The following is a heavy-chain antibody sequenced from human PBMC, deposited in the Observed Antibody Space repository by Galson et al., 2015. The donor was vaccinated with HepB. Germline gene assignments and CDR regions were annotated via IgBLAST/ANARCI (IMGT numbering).Heavy chain of an antibody. CDR3: ARDDPYCSGASCYFGY. CDR2: ISTYKGKT. D-gene: IGHD2-15*01. V-gene: IGHV1-18*01. J-gene: IGHJ4*02. CDR1: GYSFTNYG. Sequence: SVKVSCKASGYSFTNYGISWVRQAPGQGLEWMGWISTYKGKTKYAQKVQGRVTMTTDTSMSTAYMELRRLTSDDTAVYYCARDDPYCSGASCYFGYWGQGTLVTVSS.